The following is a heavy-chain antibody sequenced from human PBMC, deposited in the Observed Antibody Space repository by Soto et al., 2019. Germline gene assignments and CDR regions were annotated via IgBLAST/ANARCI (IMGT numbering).Heavy chain of an antibody. CDR2: INSDGSST. D-gene: IGHD2-2*01. V-gene: IGHV3-74*01. CDR1: GFTFSSYW. CDR3: ANHIIAIPGAKGLDY. Sequence: GWSLRLSCAASGFTFSSYWMHWVRQAPGKGLVWVSRINSDGSSTTYADSVKGRFTISRDNAKNTLYLQMNSLRAEDTAVYYWANHIIAIPGAKGLDYWGQGALVTVXX. J-gene: IGHJ4*02.